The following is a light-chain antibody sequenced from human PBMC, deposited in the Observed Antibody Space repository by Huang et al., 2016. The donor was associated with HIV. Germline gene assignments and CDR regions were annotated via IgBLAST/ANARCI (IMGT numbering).Light chain of an antibody. J-gene: IGKJ1*01. CDR1: QDIGNF. CDR3: QRYDSAPRA. CDR2: AAS. Sequence: DIQMTQSPGSLSASTGIRVTLTCRANQDIGNFVAWFQQKPGKVPRLLIYAASVLQSGVPARFSGGGSGTDFTLTITNFQAEDVATYYCQRYDSAPRAFGQGTKVDLK. V-gene: IGKV1-27*01.